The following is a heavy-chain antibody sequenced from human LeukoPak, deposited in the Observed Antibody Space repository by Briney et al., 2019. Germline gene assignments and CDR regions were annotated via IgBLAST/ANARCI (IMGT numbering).Heavy chain of an antibody. J-gene: IGHJ4*02. D-gene: IGHD2-2*01. V-gene: IGHV3-23*01. CDR3: AREYCSSTSCPNDY. CDR2: ISGSGGST. CDR1: GFTFSSYA. Sequence: GGSLRLSCAASGFTFSSYAMSWVRQAPGKGLEWVSAISGSGGSTYYADSVKGRFTISRDNAKNSLYLQMNSLRAEDTAVYYCAREYCSSTSCPNDYWGQGTLVTVSS.